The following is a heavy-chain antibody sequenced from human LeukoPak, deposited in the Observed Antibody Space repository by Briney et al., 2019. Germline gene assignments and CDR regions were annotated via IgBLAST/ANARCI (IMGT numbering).Heavy chain of an antibody. V-gene: IGHV3-7*03. D-gene: IGHD3-10*01. Sequence: GGSLRLSCAASGFTFGSYWMSWVRQAPGKGLEWVASIKQDGSEKYYVDSTKGRFTISRDNSKNTLYLQMNSLRAEDTAVYYCAKGGDTYYYGSGAYFDYWGQGTLVTVSS. CDR3: AKGGDTYYYGSGAYFDY. CDR2: IKQDGSEK. J-gene: IGHJ4*02. CDR1: GFTFGSYW.